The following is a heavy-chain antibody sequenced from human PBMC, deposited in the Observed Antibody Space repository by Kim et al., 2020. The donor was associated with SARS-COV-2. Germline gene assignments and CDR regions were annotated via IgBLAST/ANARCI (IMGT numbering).Heavy chain of an antibody. J-gene: IGHJ6*02. V-gene: IGHV3-30*07. CDR3: ARDGKAADVNMGYYYYGRDV. D-gene: IGHD6-13*01. Sequence: RFTISRDNSKNTLYLQMNSLGAEDTAVYYCARDGKAADVNMGYYYYGRDVWGQGTTVTVSS.